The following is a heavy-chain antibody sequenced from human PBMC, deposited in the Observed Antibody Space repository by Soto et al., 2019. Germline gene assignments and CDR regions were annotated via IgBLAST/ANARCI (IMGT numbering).Heavy chain of an antibody. V-gene: IGHV3-30-3*01. CDR2: ISYDGSNK. CDR3: AREIAVAGTPGHSGGY. D-gene: IGHD6-19*01. J-gene: IGHJ4*02. Sequence: QVQLVESGGGVVQPGRSLRLSCAASGFTFSSYAMHWVRQAPGKGLEWVAVISYDGSNKYYADSVKGRFTISRDNSKNTLYLQMNSQRAEDTAVYYCAREIAVAGTPGHSGGYWGQGTLVTVSS. CDR1: GFTFSSYA.